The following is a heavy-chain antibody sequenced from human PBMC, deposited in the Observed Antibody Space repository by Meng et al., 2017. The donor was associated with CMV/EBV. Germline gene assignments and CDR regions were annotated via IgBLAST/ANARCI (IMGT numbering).Heavy chain of an antibody. V-gene: IGHV3-21*01. J-gene: IGHJ4*02. D-gene: IGHD1-26*01. Sequence: GESLKISCAASGFTFSSYSTNWVRQAPGKGLEWVSSISSSSSYIYYADSVKGRFTISRDNAKNSLYLQMNSLRAEDTAVYYCARNEGSSLGYWGQGTLVTVSS. CDR3: ARNEGSSLGY. CDR2: ISSSSSYI. CDR1: GFTFSSYS.